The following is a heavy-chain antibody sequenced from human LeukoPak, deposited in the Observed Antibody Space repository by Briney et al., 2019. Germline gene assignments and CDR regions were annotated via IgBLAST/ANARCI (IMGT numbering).Heavy chain of an antibody. CDR3: ASGRRRIRAIYYFDY. Sequence: SETLSLTCAVYVGSFSGYYWSWNRQPPGKGLEWIGEINHSGSTNYNPSLKSRVTISVDTSKNQFSLKLSSVTAADTAVYYCASGRRRIRAIYYFDYWGQGTLVTVSS. CDR1: VGSFSGYY. V-gene: IGHV4-34*01. J-gene: IGHJ4*02. D-gene: IGHD2-15*01. CDR2: INHSGST.